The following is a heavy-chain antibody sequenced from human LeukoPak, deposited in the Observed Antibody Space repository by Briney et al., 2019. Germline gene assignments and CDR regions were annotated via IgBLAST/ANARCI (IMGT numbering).Heavy chain of an antibody. CDR1: AFTFGDYA. D-gene: IGHD6-13*01. J-gene: IGHJ6*03. Sequence: PVGSLRLSFAASAFTFGDYALHWPRHAPGEGLEWVLGISWNSGSIGYADSVKGRFTISRDNAKNSLYLQVNSLRAEDTTLYYCAKAGAAGDYYYYYMDVWGKGTTVTVSS. CDR2: ISWNSGSI. CDR3: AKAGAAGDYYYYYMDV. V-gene: IGHV3-9*01.